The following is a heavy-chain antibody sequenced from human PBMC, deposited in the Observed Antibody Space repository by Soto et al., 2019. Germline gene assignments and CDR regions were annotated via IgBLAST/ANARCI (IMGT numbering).Heavy chain of an antibody. D-gene: IGHD3-10*01. CDR2: IYYSGST. V-gene: IGHV4-59*01. CDR1: GGSISSYY. CDR3: AKNYGNAFAI. Sequence: SETLSLTCTVSGGSISSYYWSWIRQPPGKGLEWIGYIYYSGSTNYNPSLKSRVTISVDTSKNQFPLKLSSVTAADTAVYYCAKNYGNAFAIWGQGTIVTGSS. J-gene: IGHJ3*02.